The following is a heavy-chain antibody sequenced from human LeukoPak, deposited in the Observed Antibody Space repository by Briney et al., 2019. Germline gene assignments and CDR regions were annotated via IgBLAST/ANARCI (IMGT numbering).Heavy chain of an antibody. CDR2: IYTSGST. Sequence: PSETLSLTCTVSGGSISSGSYYWSWIRQPAGKGLEWIGRIYTSGSTNYNPSLKSRVTISVDTSKNQFSLKLSSVTAADTAVYYCAKDNIAAAGIFDYWGQGTLVTVSS. V-gene: IGHV4-61*02. J-gene: IGHJ4*02. D-gene: IGHD6-13*01. CDR3: AKDNIAAAGIFDY. CDR1: GGSISSGSYY.